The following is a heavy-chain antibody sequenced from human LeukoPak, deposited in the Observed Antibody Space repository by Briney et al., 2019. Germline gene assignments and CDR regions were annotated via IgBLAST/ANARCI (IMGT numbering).Heavy chain of an antibody. CDR2: ISSGGDTI. J-gene: IGHJ3*02. CDR3: ARDAGGAFDI. V-gene: IGHV3-11*04. Sequence: GGSLRLSCGASGFSFSDYYMSWVRQAPGKGLEWISYISSGGDTIKYADSVRGRFTISRDNAKNSLYLQMNSLRAEDTAVYYCARDAGGAFDIWGQGTMVTVSS. CDR1: GFSFSDYY. D-gene: IGHD1-26*01.